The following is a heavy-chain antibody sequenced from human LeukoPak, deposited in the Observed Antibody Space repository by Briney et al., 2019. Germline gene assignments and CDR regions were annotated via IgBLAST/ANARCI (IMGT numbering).Heavy chain of an antibody. D-gene: IGHD1-1*01. CDR2: IYYSGST. J-gene: IGHJ3*02. CDR3: ARIGTHDAFDI. V-gene: IGHV4-59*08. Sequence: EWIGYIYYSGSTNYNPSLKSRVTISVDTSKNQFSLKLSSVTAADTAVYYCARIGTHDAFDIWGQGTMVTVSS.